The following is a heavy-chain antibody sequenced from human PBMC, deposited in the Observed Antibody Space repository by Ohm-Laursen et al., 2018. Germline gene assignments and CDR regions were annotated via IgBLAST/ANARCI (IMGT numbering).Heavy chain of an antibody. CDR3: ARVLSGTAEIEDY. D-gene: IGHD3-3*01. Sequence: SLRLSCAASGFIFSTYWMHWVRQAPGKGLVWVSRINPDGRSTIYADSVKGRFTISRDNAKNTLYLQMNSLRVEDTAVYYCARVLSGTAEIEDYWGQGTPVTVSS. CDR2: INPDGRST. J-gene: IGHJ4*02. V-gene: IGHV3-74*01. CDR1: GFIFSTYW.